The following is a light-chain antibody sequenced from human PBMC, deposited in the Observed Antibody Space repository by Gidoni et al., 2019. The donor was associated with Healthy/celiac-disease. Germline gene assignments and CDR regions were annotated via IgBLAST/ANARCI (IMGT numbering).Light chain of an antibody. CDR2: DAS. Sequence: EIVLTQSPATLSLSPGERATLSCRASQSVSSYLAWYQQKPGQAPRLLIYDASSGSGTDFTLTLSSLEPEDFAVYYCQQRSNWPPLTFGGGTKVEIK. CDR3: QQRSNWPPLT. V-gene: IGKV3-11*01. J-gene: IGKJ4*01. CDR1: QSVSSY.